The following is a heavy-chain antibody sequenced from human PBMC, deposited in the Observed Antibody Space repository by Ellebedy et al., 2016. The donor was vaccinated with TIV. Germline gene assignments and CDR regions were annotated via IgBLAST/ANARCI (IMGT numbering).Heavy chain of an antibody. J-gene: IGHJ3*02. CDR1: GYSFTSYW. V-gene: IGHV5-51*01. CDR2: IYPGDSDT. CDR3: ARPEGPRWVGATTGAFDI. D-gene: IGHD1-26*01. Sequence: GESLKISXKGSGYSFTSYWIGWVRQMPGKGLEWMGIIYPGDSDTRYSPSFQGQVTISADKSISTAYLQWSSLKASDTAMYYCARPEGPRWVGATTGAFDIWGQGTMVTVSS.